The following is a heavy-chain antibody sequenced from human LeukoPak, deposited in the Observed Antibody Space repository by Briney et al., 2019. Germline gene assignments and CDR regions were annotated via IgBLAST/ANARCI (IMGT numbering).Heavy chain of an antibody. Sequence: SVKVPCKASGGTFSSYAISWVRQAPGQGLEWMGGIIPIFGTANYAQKFQGRVTITADESTSTAYMELSSLRSEDTAVYYCARAYYYDSSGYSRARVIAFDIWGQGTMVTVSS. CDR3: ARAYYYDSSGYSRARVIAFDI. CDR2: IIPIFGTA. V-gene: IGHV1-69*13. D-gene: IGHD3-22*01. CDR1: GGTFSSYA. J-gene: IGHJ3*02.